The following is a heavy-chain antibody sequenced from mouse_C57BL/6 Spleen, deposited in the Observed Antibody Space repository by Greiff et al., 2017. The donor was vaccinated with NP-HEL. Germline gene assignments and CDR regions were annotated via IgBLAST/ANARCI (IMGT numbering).Heavy chain of an antibody. CDR3: ASSDNYGSSYYFDY. J-gene: IGHJ2*01. D-gene: IGHD1-1*01. V-gene: IGHV1-55*01. Sequence: QVQLQQPGAELVKPGASVKMSCKASGYTFTSYWITWVKQRPGPGLEWIGDIYPGSGSTNYNEKFKSKATLTVDTSSSTAYMQLSSLTSEDSAVYYGASSDNYGSSYYFDYWGQGTTLTVSS. CDR2: IYPGSGST. CDR1: GYTFTSYW.